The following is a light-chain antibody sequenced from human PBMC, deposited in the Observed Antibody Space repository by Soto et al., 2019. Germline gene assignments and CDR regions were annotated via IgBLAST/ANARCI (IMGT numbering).Light chain of an antibody. CDR1: QSISSY. J-gene: IGKJ2*02. CDR2: AAS. CDR3: QQSYSTPPST. Sequence: DIQMTQSPSSLSASVGDRVTITCRASQSISSYLNWYQQKPGKAPKLLIYAASSLQSGVPSRFSGSGSGTDFTLTISSLQPEDFATYYCQQSYSTPPSTFGQGTNLEIK. V-gene: IGKV1-39*01.